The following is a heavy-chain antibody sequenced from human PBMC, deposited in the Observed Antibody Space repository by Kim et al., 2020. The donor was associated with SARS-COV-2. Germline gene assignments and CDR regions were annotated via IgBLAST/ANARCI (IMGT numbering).Heavy chain of an antibody. Sequence: GGSLRLSCAASGFTFRYFWMSWVRQAPGKGLEWVANIKQHGSEKNYVDSVKGRFSISRDNAKNSLYLQMNSLRAEDSAVYYCARVPEWELQYYFDYWGQGTLVTVSS. V-gene: IGHV3-7*05. J-gene: IGHJ4*02. CDR2: IKQHGSEK. CDR3: ARVPEWELQYYFDY. D-gene: IGHD1-26*01. CDR1: GFTFRYFW.